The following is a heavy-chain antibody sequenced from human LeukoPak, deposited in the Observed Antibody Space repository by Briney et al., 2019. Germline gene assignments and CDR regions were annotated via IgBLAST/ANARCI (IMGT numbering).Heavy chain of an antibody. J-gene: IGHJ4*02. Sequence: SETLSLTCTVSGGSISSGGYYWSWIRQPPGKGLEWIGYIYHSGSTYYNPSHKSRVTISVDTSKNQFSLKLSSVTAADTAVYYCARDNRKGYSGYDHSIWGQGTLVTVSS. CDR2: IYHSGST. CDR1: GGSISSGGYY. CDR3: ARDNRKGYSGYDHSI. V-gene: IGHV4-30-2*01. D-gene: IGHD5-12*01.